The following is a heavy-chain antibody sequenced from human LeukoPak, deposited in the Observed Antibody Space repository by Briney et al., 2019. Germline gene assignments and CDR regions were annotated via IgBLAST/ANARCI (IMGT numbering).Heavy chain of an antibody. J-gene: IGHJ5*02. CDR3: ARGWWLHSEANWFDP. Sequence: PSETLSLTCTVSGGSVSSGSYYWSWIRQPPGKGLEWIGYIYYSGSTNYNPSLKSRVTISVDTSKNQFSLKLSSVTAADTAVYYCARGWWLHSEANWFDPWGQGTLVTVSS. D-gene: IGHD2-21*01. CDR1: GGSVSSGSYY. CDR2: IYYSGST. V-gene: IGHV4-61*01.